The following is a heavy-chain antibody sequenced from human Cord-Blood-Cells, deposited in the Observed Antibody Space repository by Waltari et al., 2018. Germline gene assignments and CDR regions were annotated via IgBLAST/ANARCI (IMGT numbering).Heavy chain of an antibody. CDR3: ASSSYWYFDL. CDR2: IYSGGST. J-gene: IGHJ2*01. CDR1: GFTVSSNY. Sequence: EVQLVESGGGLVQPGGSLRLSCAASGFTVSSNYMRWVRQAPGTGMEWISVIYSGGSTYYADSVKDRFTISRHNSNNAFYLQMNSLRAEDTAVYYCASSSYWYFDLWGRGTLVTVSS. V-gene: IGHV3-53*04.